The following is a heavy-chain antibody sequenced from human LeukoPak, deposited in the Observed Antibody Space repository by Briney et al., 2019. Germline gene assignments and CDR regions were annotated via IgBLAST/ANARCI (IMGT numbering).Heavy chain of an antibody. CDR3: ARLEERRYFDY. CDR1: GGSISSYY. Sequence: PSETLSLTCTVSGGSISSYYWSWIRQPPGKGLEWIGCIYYSGSTNYNPSLKSRVTISVDTSKNQFSLKLSSVTAADTAVYYCARLEERRYFDYWGQGTLVTVSS. V-gene: IGHV4-59*08. CDR2: IYYSGST. J-gene: IGHJ4*02. D-gene: IGHD1-1*01.